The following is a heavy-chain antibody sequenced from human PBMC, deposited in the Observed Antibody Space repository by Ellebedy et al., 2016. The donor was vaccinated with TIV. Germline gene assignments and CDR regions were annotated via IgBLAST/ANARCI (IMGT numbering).Heavy chain of an antibody. Sequence: AASVKVSCKASGYTFTSYGISWARQAPGQGLEWMGWINPNSGGTNYAQKFQGWVTMTRDTSISTAYMELSRLRSDDTAVYYCARSRTIGYCSGGSCYWHRKPFDYWGQGTLVTVSS. CDR3: ARSRTIGYCSGGSCYWHRKPFDY. CDR2: INPNSGGT. V-gene: IGHV1-2*04. J-gene: IGHJ4*02. D-gene: IGHD2-15*01. CDR1: GYTFTSYG.